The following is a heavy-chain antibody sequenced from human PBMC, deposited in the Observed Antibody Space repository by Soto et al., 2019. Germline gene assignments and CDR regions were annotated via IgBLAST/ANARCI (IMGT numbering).Heavy chain of an antibody. V-gene: IGHV4-61*01. J-gene: IGHJ5*02. D-gene: IGHD6-19*01. CDR1: GGSVSSGSYY. CDR3: ASTVLAVADYNWFDP. CDR2: IYYSGST. Sequence: PSETLSLTCTVSGGSVSSGSYYWSWIRQPPGKGLEWIGYIYYSGSTNYNPSLKSRVTISVDTSKNQFSLKLSSVTAADTSVYYCASTVLAVADYNWFDPWGQGTLVTVSS.